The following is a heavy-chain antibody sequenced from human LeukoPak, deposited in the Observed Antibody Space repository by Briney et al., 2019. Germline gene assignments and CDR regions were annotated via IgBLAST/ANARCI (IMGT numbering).Heavy chain of an antibody. CDR3: ARDQYDTWSRRGNFDS. Sequence: GGSLRLSCAASGFTFSSYWMHWVRQAPGKGLVWVSRINSDGSSTSYADSVKGRFTISRDNAKNTLYLQMNSLRAGDTAVFYCARDQYDTWSRRGNFDSWGQGTLVIVSS. CDR2: INSDGSST. V-gene: IGHV3-74*01. J-gene: IGHJ4*02. D-gene: IGHD3-3*01. CDR1: GFTFSSYW.